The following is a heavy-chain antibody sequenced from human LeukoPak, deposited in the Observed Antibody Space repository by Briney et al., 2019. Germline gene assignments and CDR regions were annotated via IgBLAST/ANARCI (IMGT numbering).Heavy chain of an antibody. CDR2: INHSGST. J-gene: IGHJ6*03. V-gene: IGHV4-34*01. Sequence: EPSETLSLTCAVYGGSFSGYYWSWIRQPPGKGLEWIGEINHSGSTNYNPSLKSRVTISVDTSKNQFSLKLSSVTAADTAVYYCARHTGYYGSGSYYYYYYYMDVWGKGTTVTISS. CDR3: ARHTGYYGSGSYYYYYYYMDV. D-gene: IGHD3-10*01. CDR1: GGSFSGYY.